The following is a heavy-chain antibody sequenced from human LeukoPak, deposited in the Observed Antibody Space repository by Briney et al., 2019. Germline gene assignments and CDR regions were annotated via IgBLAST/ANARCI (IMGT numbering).Heavy chain of an antibody. V-gene: IGHV1-8*01. CDR1: RYTFSNYG. CDR3: VGGAPNWGYGNRSPYNWFDP. D-gene: IGHD7-27*01. CDR2: MSPNSGNT. J-gene: IGHJ5*02. Sequence: GASVKVSCKASRYTFSNYGINWVRQATGQGLEWMGWMSPNSGNTGYAQKFQGRVTMTRNTSISTAYMELTSLRSEDTAVYYCVGGAPNWGYGNRSPYNWFDPWGQGTLVTVSS.